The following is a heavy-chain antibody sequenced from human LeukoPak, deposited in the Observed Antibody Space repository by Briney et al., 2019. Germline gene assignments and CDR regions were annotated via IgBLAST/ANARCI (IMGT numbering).Heavy chain of an antibody. D-gene: IGHD6-6*01. Sequence: SETLSLTCTVSGGSISSYYWSWIRQPPGKGLEWIGYVYDNDSTNYNPSLKSRVTMSVDTSKNQFSLKVISVTAADTAVYYCAKVWASSSLWFDPWGQGTLVTVSS. J-gene: IGHJ5*02. V-gene: IGHV4-59*01. CDR3: AKVWASSSLWFDP. CDR2: VYDNDST. CDR1: GGSISSYY.